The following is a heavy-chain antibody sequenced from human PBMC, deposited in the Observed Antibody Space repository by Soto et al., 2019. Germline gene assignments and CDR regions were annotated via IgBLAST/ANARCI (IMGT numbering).Heavy chain of an antibody. Sequence: XVSLRLSCAVSGSTFSNDWMHWVRQAPGKGLVWVSHINSDGSSTNYADFVKGRFTIARDNAKNTVYLQMNSLRAEDTAVYYCARDRSYSLDVWGQGTTVTVSS. J-gene: IGHJ6*02. CDR1: GSTFSNDW. CDR3: ARDRSYSLDV. V-gene: IGHV3-74*01. CDR2: INSDGSST.